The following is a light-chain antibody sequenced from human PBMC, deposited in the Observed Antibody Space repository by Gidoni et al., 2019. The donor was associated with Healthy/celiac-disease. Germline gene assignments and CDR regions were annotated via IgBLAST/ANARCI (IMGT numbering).Light chain of an antibody. Sequence: SSLLPPPLSVPLPPGKTARITSGGNNLGSKSLHWYQQRPGHAPVLVIYYDSDRPSGIPERFSGSNAGNTATLTISRVEAGDEADYYCQVWDSSSVREVFGGGTKLTVL. CDR1: NLGSKS. CDR2: YDS. CDR3: QVWDSSSVREV. V-gene: IGLV3-21*04. J-gene: IGLJ2*01.